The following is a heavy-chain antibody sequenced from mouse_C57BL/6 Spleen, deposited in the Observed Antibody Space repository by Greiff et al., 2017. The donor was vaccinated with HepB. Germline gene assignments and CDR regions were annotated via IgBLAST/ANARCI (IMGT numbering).Heavy chain of an antibody. J-gene: IGHJ3*01. CDR1: GYTFTSYT. V-gene: IGHV1-4*01. D-gene: IGHD2-4*01. Sequence: VQLQQSGAELARPGASVKMSCKASGYTFTSYTIHWVKQRPGQGLEWIGYINPSSGYTKYNQKFKDKATLTADKSSSTAYMQLSSLTSEDSAVYYCAREEDYDETWFAYWGQGTLVTVSA. CDR2: INPSSGYT. CDR3: AREEDYDETWFAY.